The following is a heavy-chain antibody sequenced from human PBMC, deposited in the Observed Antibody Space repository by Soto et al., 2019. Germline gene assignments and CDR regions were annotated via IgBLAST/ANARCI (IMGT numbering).Heavy chain of an antibody. V-gene: IGHV3-48*01. D-gene: IGHD4-17*01. J-gene: IGHJ4*02. CDR2: ISSGSSTI. CDR1: GFTFSSYS. CDR3: ARGITLTTVVSLGY. Sequence: EVQLVESGGGLVQPGGSLRLSCAAPGFTFSSYSMNWVRQAPGKGLEWVSYISSGSSTIYYPDSVKGRFTISRDNAKNSLYLQMNSLRAEDTAVYYCARGITLTTVVSLGYWGQGTLVTVSS.